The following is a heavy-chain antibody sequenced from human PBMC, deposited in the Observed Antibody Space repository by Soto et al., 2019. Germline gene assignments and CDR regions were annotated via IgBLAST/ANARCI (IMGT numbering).Heavy chain of an antibody. D-gene: IGHD3-22*01. CDR1: GLTVTSHA. CDR3: AKDYYDSSGYPHDAFDI. Sequence: GGSLRLSCEASGLTVTSHAMSWVRQAPGKGLEWVSGISGSGSNTYYADSVKGRFTISRDNSKNTLYLQMNSLRAEDTAVYYCAKDYYDSSGYPHDAFDIWGQGTMVTVSS. CDR2: ISGSGSNT. V-gene: IGHV3-23*01. J-gene: IGHJ3*02.